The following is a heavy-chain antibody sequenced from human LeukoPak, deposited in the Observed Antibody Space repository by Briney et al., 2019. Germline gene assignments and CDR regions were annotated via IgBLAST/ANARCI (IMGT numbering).Heavy chain of an antibody. Sequence: ASVKVSCKASGYTFTGYYMHWVRQAPGQGLEWMGWINPNSGGTNYAQKFQGWVTMTRDTSISTAYMELSRLRSDDTAVYYCARAKPYSGYDWGSWFDPWGQGTLVTVSS. V-gene: IGHV1-2*04. D-gene: IGHD5-12*01. CDR2: INPNSGGT. CDR1: GYTFTGYY. J-gene: IGHJ5*02. CDR3: ARAKPYSGYDWGSWFDP.